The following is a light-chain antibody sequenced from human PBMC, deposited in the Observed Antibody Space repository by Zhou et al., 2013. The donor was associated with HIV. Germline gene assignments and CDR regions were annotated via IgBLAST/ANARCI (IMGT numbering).Light chain of an antibody. Sequence: DIQMTQSPSTLSASIGDRVTITCRANETIKNWLAWYQQKPGKAPKLLIYKTSNLESGVPVRFNGSGSGTDFTLTISSLQPDDFATYYCQQCSTFSRTFGQGTKVEIK. CDR2: KTS. CDR3: QQCSTFSRT. CDR1: ETIKNW. V-gene: IGKV1-5*03. J-gene: IGKJ2*01.